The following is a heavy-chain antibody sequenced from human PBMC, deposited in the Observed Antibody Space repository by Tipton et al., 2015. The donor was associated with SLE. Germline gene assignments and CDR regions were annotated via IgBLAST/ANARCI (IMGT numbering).Heavy chain of an antibody. CDR3: ATSPTSSLVRGVIINCCYFDY. D-gene: IGHD3-10*01. CDR2: IYYSGST. CDR1: GGSFSSSSYY. J-gene: IGHJ4*02. V-gene: IGHV4-39*01. Sequence: GLVKPSETLSLTCAVYGGSFSSSSYYWGWIRQPPGKGLEWIGSIYYSGSTYYNPSLKSRVTISVDTSKNQFSLKLSSVTAADTAVYYCATSPTSSLVRGVIINCCYFDYWGQGTLVTVSS.